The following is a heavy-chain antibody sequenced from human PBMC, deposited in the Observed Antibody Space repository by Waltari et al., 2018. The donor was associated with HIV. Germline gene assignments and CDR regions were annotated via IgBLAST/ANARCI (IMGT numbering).Heavy chain of an antibody. J-gene: IGHJ6*02. CDR3: AGSSSWYYYGMDV. Sequence: QVQLQESGPGLVKPSQTLSLTCTVPCGSISSGGHYWSWIRQHPGKGLEWIGYIYYSGSTYYNPSLKSLVTISVDTSKNQFSLKLSSVTAADTAVYYCAGSSSWYYYGMDVWGQGTTVTVSS. D-gene: IGHD6-13*01. V-gene: IGHV4-31*01. CDR2: IYYSGST. CDR1: CGSISSGGHY.